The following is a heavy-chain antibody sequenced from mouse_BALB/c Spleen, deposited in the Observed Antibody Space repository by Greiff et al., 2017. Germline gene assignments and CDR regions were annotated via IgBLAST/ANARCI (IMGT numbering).Heavy chain of an antibody. CDR2: IAPGSGST. CDR1: GYTFTSYW. CDR3: ARSGSSYGAMDY. Sequence: DLVKPGASVKLSCKASGYTFTSYWINWIKQRPGQGLEWIGRIAPGSGSTYYNEMFKGKATLTVDTSSSTAYIQLSSLSSEDSAVYFCARSGSSYGAMDYWGQGTSVTVSS. V-gene: IGHV1S41*01. D-gene: IGHD1-1*01. J-gene: IGHJ4*01.